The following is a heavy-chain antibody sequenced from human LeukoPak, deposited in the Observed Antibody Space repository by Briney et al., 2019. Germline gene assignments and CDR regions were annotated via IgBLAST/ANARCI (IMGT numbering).Heavy chain of an antibody. J-gene: IGHJ4*02. CDR3: VRGSLRLPRSTPDY. V-gene: IGHV3-74*03. Sequence: GGSLRLSCAASGFTFDDYAMHWVRQAPGKGLVWVSYISSDGSVTKYADSVKGRFTISRDNAVNTLYLQMNSLRVEDTAVYYCVRGSLRLPRSTPDYWGQGTLVTVSS. D-gene: IGHD2-21*02. CDR2: ISSDGSVT. CDR1: GFTFDDYA.